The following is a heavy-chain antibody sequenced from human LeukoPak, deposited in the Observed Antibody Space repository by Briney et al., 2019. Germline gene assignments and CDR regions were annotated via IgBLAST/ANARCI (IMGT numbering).Heavy chain of an antibody. CDR3: ARVADYYDSSGYFRVSPFDY. D-gene: IGHD3-22*01. V-gene: IGHV1-69*06. J-gene: IGHJ4*02. CDR1: GGTFSSYA. Sequence: ASVKVSCKASGGTFSSYAISWVRQAPGQGLEWMGGIIPIFGTANYAQKFQGRVTITADKSTSTAYMELRSLRSDDTAVYYCARVADYYDSSGYFRVSPFDYWGQGTLVTVSS. CDR2: IIPIFGTA.